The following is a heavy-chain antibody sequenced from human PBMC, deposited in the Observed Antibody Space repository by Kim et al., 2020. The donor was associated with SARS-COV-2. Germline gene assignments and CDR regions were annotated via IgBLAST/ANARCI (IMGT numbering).Heavy chain of an antibody. CDR1: GGSFSDNY. V-gene: IGHV4-34*01. CDR3: ARGELPLPPHT. J-gene: IGHJ5*02. CDR2: THRSGSP. Sequence: SETLSLTCAVYGGSFSDNYYNWLRQPPGKGLEWIGETHRSGSPKYNPSLKSRVTISLDTSKNQFPLKLTSVTAAATPLYYCARGELPLPPHTWGQGAL. D-gene: IGHD1-7*01.